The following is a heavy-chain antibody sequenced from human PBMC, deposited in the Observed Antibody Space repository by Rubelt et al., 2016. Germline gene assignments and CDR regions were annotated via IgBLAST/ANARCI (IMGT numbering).Heavy chain of an antibody. Sequence: DSVNGRFTISRDNSKNTLFLHMNSLREEDTAVYYCVTGPNGAEPLDYWGQGTLVTVSS. V-gene: IGHV3-30*19. J-gene: IGHJ4*02. CDR3: VTGPNGAEPLDY. D-gene: IGHD2-8*02.